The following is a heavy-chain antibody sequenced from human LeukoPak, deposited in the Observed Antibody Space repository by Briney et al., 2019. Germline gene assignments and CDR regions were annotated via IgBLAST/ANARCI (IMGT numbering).Heavy chain of an antibody. J-gene: IGHJ4*02. Sequence: PSETLSLTCAVYGGSFSGYYWSWIRQPPGKGLEWIGEINHSGGTNYNPSLKSRVTISVDTSKNQFSLKLSSVTAADTAVYYCARVSLNSWSYPFDYWGQGTLVTVSS. CDR2: INHSGGT. CDR3: ARVSLNSWSYPFDY. V-gene: IGHV4-34*01. D-gene: IGHD3-10*01. CDR1: GGSFSGYY.